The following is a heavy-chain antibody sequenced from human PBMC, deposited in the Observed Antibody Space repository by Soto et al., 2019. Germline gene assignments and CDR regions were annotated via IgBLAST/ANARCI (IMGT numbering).Heavy chain of an antibody. CDR2: ISSSSSYI. V-gene: IGHV3-21*01. Sequence: GGSLRLSCAASGFTFSSYSMNWVRQAPGKGLEWVSSISSSSSYIYYADSVKGRFTISRDNAKNSLYLQMNSLRAEDTAVYYCAREGRDYCSGGSCDYYYYYYMDVWGKGTTVTVSS. J-gene: IGHJ6*03. D-gene: IGHD2-15*01. CDR1: GFTFSSYS. CDR3: AREGRDYCSGGSCDYYYYYYMDV.